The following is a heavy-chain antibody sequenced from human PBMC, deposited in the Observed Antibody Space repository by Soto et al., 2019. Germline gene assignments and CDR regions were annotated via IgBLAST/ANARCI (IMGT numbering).Heavy chain of an antibody. CDR3: ARSEETYYYYYGMDV. V-gene: IGHV4-59*01. CDR2: IYYSGST. Sequence: SETLSLTCTVSGGSISSYYWSWIRQPPGKGLEWIGYIYYSGSTNYNPSLKSRVTISVNTSKNQFSLKLSSVTAADTAVYYCARSEETYYYYYGMDVWGQGTTVTVSS. J-gene: IGHJ6*02. CDR1: GGSISSYY.